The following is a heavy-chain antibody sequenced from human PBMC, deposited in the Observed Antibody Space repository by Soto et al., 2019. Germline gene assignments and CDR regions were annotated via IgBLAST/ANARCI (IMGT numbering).Heavy chain of an antibody. CDR3: ARMFTSGGSCYGDY. V-gene: IGHV3-7*01. Sequence: GGSLRLSCAASGFTFSSYWMSWVRQAPGKGLEWVANIKQDGSEKYYVDSVKGRFTISRDNAKNSLYLQMNSLRAEDMAVFYCARMFTSGGSCYGDYWGQGTLVTVSS. CDR1: GFTFSSYW. CDR2: IKQDGSEK. D-gene: IGHD2-15*01. J-gene: IGHJ4*02.